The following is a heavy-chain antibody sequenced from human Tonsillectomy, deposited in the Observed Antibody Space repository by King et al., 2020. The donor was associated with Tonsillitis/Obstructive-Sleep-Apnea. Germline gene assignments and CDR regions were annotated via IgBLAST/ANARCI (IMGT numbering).Heavy chain of an antibody. CDR1: GYTFTRDD. Sequence: QLVQSGAEVKKPGASVKVSCKASGYTFTRDDINWVRQAPGQGLEWMGWISVYNGNTNYAQKLQGRVTITTDTSPSTAYMELRGLRSDVTAVYYCATSLTGSNYYYGMDVLGQGTTVTVSS. CDR3: ATSLTGSNYYYGMDV. J-gene: IGHJ6*02. D-gene: IGHD1-20*01. CDR2: ISVYNGNT. V-gene: IGHV1-18*01.